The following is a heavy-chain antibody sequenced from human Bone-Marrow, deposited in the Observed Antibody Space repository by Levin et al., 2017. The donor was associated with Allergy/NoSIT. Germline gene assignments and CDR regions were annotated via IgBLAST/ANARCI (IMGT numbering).Heavy chain of an antibody. CDR2: IWYDGSNK. Sequence: GGSLRLSCAASGFTFSSYGMHWVRQAPGKGLEWVAVIWYDGSNKYYADSVKGRFTISRDNSKNTLYLQMNSLRAEDTAVYYCARGDYGDYRAFDYWGQGTLVTVSS. CDR1: GFTFSSYG. CDR3: ARGDYGDYRAFDY. D-gene: IGHD4-17*01. V-gene: IGHV3-33*01. J-gene: IGHJ4*02.